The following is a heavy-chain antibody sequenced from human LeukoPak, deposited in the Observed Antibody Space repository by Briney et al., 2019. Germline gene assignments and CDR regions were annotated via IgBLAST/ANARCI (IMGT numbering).Heavy chain of an antibody. Sequence: SETLSLTCTVSAGSISSSTYYWGWIRQPPGKGLEWIGSIFYIGSTYYNPSLKSRVTISVDTSKNQFSLKLSSVTAADTAVYYCLRYCTSISCYHYYGMDVWGQGITVTVSS. V-gene: IGHV4-39*01. J-gene: IGHJ6*02. D-gene: IGHD2-2*01. CDR1: AGSISSSTYY. CDR2: IFYIGST. CDR3: LRYCTSISCYHYYGMDV.